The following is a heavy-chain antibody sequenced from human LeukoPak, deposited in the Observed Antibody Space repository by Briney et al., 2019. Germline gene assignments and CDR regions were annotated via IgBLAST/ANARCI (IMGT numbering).Heavy chain of an antibody. D-gene: IGHD3-10*01. CDR1: GFTFSSYS. CDR2: INSGSSHI. J-gene: IGHJ5*02. CDR3: ARGGQAGTGDL. V-gene: IGHV3-21*01. Sequence: PGGSLRLSCAVSGFTFSSYSMNWVRQAPGKGLEWVSSINSGSSHIYYADSVKGRFTISRDNAKDSLYLEMNSLRAEDTAVYYCARGGQAGTGDLWGQGTLVTVSS.